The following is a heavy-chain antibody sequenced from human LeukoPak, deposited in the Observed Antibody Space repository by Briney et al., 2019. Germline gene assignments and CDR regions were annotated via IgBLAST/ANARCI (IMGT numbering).Heavy chain of an antibody. CDR2: ISTSGNT. D-gene: IGHD1-1*01. V-gene: IGHV4-4*07. J-gene: IGHJ4*02. CDR1: GGTITSYY. CDR3: ARDQNWLIDY. Sequence: SETLSLTCTVSGGTITSYYWNWIRQPAGERLEWNGRISTSGNTNYNPSLTSRVTMSVDTSKNQLSLRLSSVTAADTAVYYCARDQNWLIDYWGQGTLVTVSS.